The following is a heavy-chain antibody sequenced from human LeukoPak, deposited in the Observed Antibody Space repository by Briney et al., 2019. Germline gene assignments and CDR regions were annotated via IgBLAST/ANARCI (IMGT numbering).Heavy chain of an antibody. D-gene: IGHD3-3*01. Sequence: GGSLRLSCAASGFSFSSHWMSWVRQAPGKGLEWVAKIKQDGSEKYYGDSVKGRFTISRDNAKNSLYLQMNSLRAEDMALYYCAKGKRLEWLFDYYMDVWGKGTTVTVSS. CDR1: GFSFSSHW. J-gene: IGHJ6*03. CDR3: AKGKRLEWLFDYYMDV. V-gene: IGHV3-7*03. CDR2: IKQDGSEK.